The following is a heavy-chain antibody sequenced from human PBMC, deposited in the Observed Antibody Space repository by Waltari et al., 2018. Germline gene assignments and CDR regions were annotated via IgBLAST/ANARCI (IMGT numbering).Heavy chain of an antibody. CDR3: ARGYSSGYEDY. D-gene: IGHD3-22*01. CDR1: GFTFSSSA. J-gene: IGHJ4*02. V-gene: IGHV3-64*07. CDR2: ISSNGGST. Sequence: EVQLVESGGGLVQPGGSLRLSCAASGFTFSSSAMHWVRQAPGKGLEYVSAISSNGGSTYYADSVKGRFTISRDNSKNTLYLQMGSLRAEDMAVYYCARGYSSGYEDYWGQGTLVTVSS.